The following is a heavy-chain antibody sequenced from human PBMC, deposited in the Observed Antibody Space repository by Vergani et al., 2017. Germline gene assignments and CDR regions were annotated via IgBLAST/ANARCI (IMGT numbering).Heavy chain of an antibody. CDR2: IKQDGSEK. Sequence: EVQLVESGGGLVQPGGSLRLSCAASGFTFSSYWMSWVRQAPGKGLEWVANIKQDGSEKYYVDSVKGRFTSSRDNAKNSLYLQMNSLRAEDTAVYYCARGGRAVAGNYWYFDLWGRGTLVTVSS. D-gene: IGHD6-19*01. J-gene: IGHJ2*01. V-gene: IGHV3-7*01. CDR1: GFTFSSYW. CDR3: ARGGRAVAGNYWYFDL.